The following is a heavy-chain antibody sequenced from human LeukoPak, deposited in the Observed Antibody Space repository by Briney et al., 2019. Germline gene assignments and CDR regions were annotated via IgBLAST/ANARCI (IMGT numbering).Heavy chain of an antibody. CDR1: GVTFTSSA. CDR2: IVVGGGNT. CDR3: AATSVYYDFWSGYSGHYYYMDV. V-gene: IGHV1-58*02. J-gene: IGHJ6*03. D-gene: IGHD3-3*01. Sequence: GTSVKVSCKASGVTFTSSAMQWVVQAAGQRLEGIGWIVVGGGNTNYAQKFQERVTITRDLSTSTAYMELSSLRSEDTAVYYCAATSVYYDFWSGYSGHYYYMDVWGKGTTVTVSS.